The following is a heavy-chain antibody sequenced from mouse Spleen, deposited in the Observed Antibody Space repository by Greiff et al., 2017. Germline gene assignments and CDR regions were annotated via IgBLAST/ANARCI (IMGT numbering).Heavy chain of an antibody. CDR2: IYPGDGDT. V-gene: IGHV1-82*01. Sequence: QVQLKQSGPELVKPGASVKISCKASGYAFSSSWMNWVKQRPGKGLEWIGRIYPGDGDTNYNGKFKGKATLTADKSSSTAYMQLSSLTSEDSAVYFCARSLLSSAWFAYWGQGTLVTVSA. CDR3: ARSLLSSAWFAY. D-gene: IGHD2-1*01. CDR1: GYAFSSSW. J-gene: IGHJ3*01.